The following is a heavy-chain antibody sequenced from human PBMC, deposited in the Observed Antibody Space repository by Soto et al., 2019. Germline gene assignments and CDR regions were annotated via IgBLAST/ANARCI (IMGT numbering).Heavy chain of an antibody. CDR1: GGSISSSSYY. J-gene: IGHJ4*02. CDR2: IYYSGST. V-gene: IGHV4-39*01. Sequence: SETLSITCTVSGGSISSSSYYWGWIRQPPGKGLEWIGSIYYSGSTYYNPSLKSRVTISVDTSKNQFSLKLSSVTAADTAVYYCARLAPDPRTQYFDYWGQGTLVTVSS. CDR3: ARLAPDPRTQYFDY.